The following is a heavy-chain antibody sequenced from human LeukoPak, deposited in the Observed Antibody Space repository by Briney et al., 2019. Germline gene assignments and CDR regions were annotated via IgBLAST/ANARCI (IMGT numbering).Heavy chain of an antibody. CDR3: TKAKGQSWLFSHY. CDR2: IQYDGSNK. Sequence: GGSLRLSCAASGFTFNSYGMNWVRQALGKGLEWVAFIQYDGSNKYYADSVKGRFTVSRDNSKSTVYLQMNDLRGEDTAVYYCTKAKGQSWLFSHYWGRGTLVTVSS. D-gene: IGHD3-22*01. V-gene: IGHV3-30*02. CDR1: GFTFNSYG. J-gene: IGHJ4*02.